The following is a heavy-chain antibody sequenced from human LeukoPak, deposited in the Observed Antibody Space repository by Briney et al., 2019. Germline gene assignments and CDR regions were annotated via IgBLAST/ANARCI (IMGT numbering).Heavy chain of an antibody. J-gene: IGHJ4*02. V-gene: IGHV3-30*18. CDR2: ISYDGSNK. Sequence: PGGSLRLSCAASGFTFSSYGMHWVRQAPGKGLEGVAVISYDGSNKYYADSVKGRFTISRDNSKNTLYLQMNSLRAEDTAVYYCAKVKGGNYYDSSGYDSPDYWGQGTLVTVSS. CDR3: AKVKGGNYYDSSGYDSPDY. D-gene: IGHD3-22*01. CDR1: GFTFSSYG.